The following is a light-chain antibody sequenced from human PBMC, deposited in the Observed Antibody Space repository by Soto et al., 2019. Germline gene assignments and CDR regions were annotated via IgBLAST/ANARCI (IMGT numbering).Light chain of an antibody. V-gene: IGKV3D-20*02. Sequence: EIVLTQSPGTLSLSPGGRATLSCRASQSVRSSYLAWYQQRPGQAPRLLIFGASFRATGIPDRFSGSGSGTDFTLTISRLEPEDFAVYYCQQRSNWPSWTFGQGTKVEIK. CDR1: QSVRSSY. CDR3: QQRSNWPSWT. J-gene: IGKJ1*01. CDR2: GAS.